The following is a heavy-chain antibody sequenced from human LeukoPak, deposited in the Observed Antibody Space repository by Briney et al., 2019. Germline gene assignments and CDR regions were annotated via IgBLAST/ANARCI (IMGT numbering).Heavy chain of an antibody. V-gene: IGHV3-74*01. CDR3: ARWRSDLAAFDI. D-gene: IGHD3-10*01. Sequence: GGSLRLSCAASGFTFSSYWMHWVRQAPGKGLVWVSRINTDGSSTSYADSVKGRFTISRDNAKNTLYLQMNSLRAEDTAVYYCARWRSDLAAFDIWGQGTMVTVSS. CDR1: GFTFSSYW. J-gene: IGHJ3*02. CDR2: INTDGSST.